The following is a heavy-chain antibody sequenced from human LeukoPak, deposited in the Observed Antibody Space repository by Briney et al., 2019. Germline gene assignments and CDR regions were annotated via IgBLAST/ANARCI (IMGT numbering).Heavy chain of an antibody. Sequence: SETLSLTCSVCGGSISSYYWSWLRQPAGQGREWIGRIYTTGNTDYNPSLKSRVTMSVDTSKNQFSLNLSSVTAADTAVYYCARDARGWSGFDYWGQGTLVTVSS. D-gene: IGHD3-3*01. CDR2: IYTTGNT. J-gene: IGHJ4*02. V-gene: IGHV4-4*07. CDR3: ARDARGWSGFDY. CDR1: GGSISSYY.